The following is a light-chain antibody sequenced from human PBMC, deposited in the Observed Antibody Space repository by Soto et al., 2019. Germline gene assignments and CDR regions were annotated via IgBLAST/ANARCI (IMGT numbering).Light chain of an antibody. CDR3: HHWTDYSLT. V-gene: IGKV1-5*03. CDR2: KTS. CDR1: QRLTMW. J-gene: IGKJ1*01. Sequence: DIHMTQSPSTLSASVGDRVTITCRASQRLTMWLAWYQQKQGKAPNLLIYKTSSLESWVPSRFSGSGSGTEFTLTISSLQPDDFATYYRHHWTDYSLTFGQGTQIEV.